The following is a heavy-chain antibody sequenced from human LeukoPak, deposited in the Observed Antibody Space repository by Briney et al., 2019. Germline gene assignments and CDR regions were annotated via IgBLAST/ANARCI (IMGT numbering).Heavy chain of an antibody. J-gene: IGHJ5*02. CDR3: ARGDYYGSGSYSWFDP. V-gene: IGHV4-59*12. CDR2: IYYSGST. D-gene: IGHD3-10*01. Sequence: SETLSLTCTVSGGSISSYYWSWIRQPPGKGLEWIGYIYYSGSTYYNPSLKSRVTISVDTSKNQFSLKLSSVTAADTAVYYCARGDYYGSGSYSWFDPWGQGTLVTVSS. CDR1: GGSISSYY.